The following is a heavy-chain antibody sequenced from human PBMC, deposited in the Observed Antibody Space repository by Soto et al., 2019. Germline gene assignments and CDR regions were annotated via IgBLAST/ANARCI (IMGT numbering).Heavy chain of an antibody. CDR1: GFSLSTSVGV. Sequence: SGPTLVNPTQTRTLTCTFSGFSLSTSVGVVGWILHPPGKSLEWLALIYWDDDKRYSPSLKRRLTITKDTSKNQVVLTMTNMDPVDTASFYCANRLTGPFAYWGQGTMVTVSS. V-gene: IGHV2-5*02. CDR3: ANRLTGPFAY. CDR2: IYWDDDK. D-gene: IGHD3-9*01. J-gene: IGHJ4*02.